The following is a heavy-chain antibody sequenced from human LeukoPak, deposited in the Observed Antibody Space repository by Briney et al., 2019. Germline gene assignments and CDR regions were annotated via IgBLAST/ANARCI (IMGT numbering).Heavy chain of an antibody. D-gene: IGHD3-10*01. CDR3: ARLAGSGSYPKY. CDR2: ITTTGNTA. Sequence: GGSLRLSCAASGFTFRSYAMHWIRQAPGKGLEWISYITTTGNTAFYADSVKGRFTVSRDNAKNSLYLQINSLRAEDTAVYYCARLAGSGSYPKYWGQGTLVTVSS. CDR1: GFTFRSYA. V-gene: IGHV3-48*04. J-gene: IGHJ4*02.